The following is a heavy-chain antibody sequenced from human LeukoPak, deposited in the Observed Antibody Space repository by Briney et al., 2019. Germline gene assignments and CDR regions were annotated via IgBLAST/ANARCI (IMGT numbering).Heavy chain of an antibody. D-gene: IGHD2-2*01. CDR3: ATGSEGTLVDPSYYYCMDV. CDR1: GFTFSSYA. Sequence: GGSLRLSCAASGFTFSSYAMHWVRQAPGKGLEWVAVISYDGSNKYYADSVKGRFTISRDNSKNTLYLQMNSLRAEDTAVYYCATGSEGTLVDPSYYYCMDVWGKGTTVTVSS. CDR2: ISYDGSNK. V-gene: IGHV3-30-3*01. J-gene: IGHJ6*03.